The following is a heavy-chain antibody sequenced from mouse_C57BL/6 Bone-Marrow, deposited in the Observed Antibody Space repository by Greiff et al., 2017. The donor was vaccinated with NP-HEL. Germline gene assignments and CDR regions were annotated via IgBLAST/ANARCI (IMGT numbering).Heavy chain of an antibody. Sequence: EVKLMESGGDLVKPGGSLKLSCAASGFTFSSYGMSWVRQTPDKRLEWVATISSGGSYTYYPDSVKGRFTISRDNAKNTLYLQMSSLKSEDTAMHYCASPYDYDVAWFAYWGQGTLVTVSA. CDR1: GFTFSSYG. V-gene: IGHV5-6*01. CDR2: ISSGGSYT. CDR3: ASPYDYDVAWFAY. J-gene: IGHJ3*01. D-gene: IGHD2-4*01.